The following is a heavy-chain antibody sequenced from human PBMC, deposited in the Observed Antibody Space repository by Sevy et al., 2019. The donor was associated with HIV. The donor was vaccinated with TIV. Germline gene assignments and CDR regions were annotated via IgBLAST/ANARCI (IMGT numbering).Heavy chain of an antibody. V-gene: IGHV3-23*01. CDR3: AKDNSSSWPRNWFDP. Sequence: GGSLRLSCTASGFTFNTHAMTWVRQAPGKGLEWVSVISGPGLSTYYADSVKGRFTISRDNSKNTLYLQMNSLRAEDTAVYYCAKDNSSSWPRNWFDPWGQGTLVTVSS. CDR2: ISGPGLST. CDR1: GFTFNTHA. D-gene: IGHD6-13*01. J-gene: IGHJ5*02.